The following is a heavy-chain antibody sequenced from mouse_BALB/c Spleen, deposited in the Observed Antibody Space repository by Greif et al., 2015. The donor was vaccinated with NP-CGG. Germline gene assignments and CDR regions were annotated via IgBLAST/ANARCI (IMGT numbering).Heavy chain of an antibody. CDR1: GFTFSDYY. Sequence: EVKVEESGGGLVQPGGSLKLSCATSGFTFSDYYMYWVRQTPEKRLEWVAYISNGGGSTYYPDTVKGRFTISRDNAKNTLYLQMSRLKSEDTAMYYCARLHYYFDYWGQGTTLTVSS. V-gene: IGHV5-12*02. CDR2: ISNGGGST. J-gene: IGHJ2*01. CDR3: ARLHYYFDY.